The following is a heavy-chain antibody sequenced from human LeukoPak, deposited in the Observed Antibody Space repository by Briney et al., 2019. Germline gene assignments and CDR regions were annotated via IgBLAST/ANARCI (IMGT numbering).Heavy chain of an antibody. V-gene: IGHV4-39*01. CDR2: IYYTGST. CDR1: GGSISSSSYY. J-gene: IGHJ4*02. CDR3: ARGLRDGYSLFYFDY. Sequence: PSETLFLTCTVSGGSISSSSYYWGWIRQPPGKGLEWIGSIYYTGSTFYNPSLKSRVTISVDTSKNQFSMKLSSVTDADTAVYFCARGLRDGYSLFYFDYWGQGTLVTVSS. D-gene: IGHD5-24*01.